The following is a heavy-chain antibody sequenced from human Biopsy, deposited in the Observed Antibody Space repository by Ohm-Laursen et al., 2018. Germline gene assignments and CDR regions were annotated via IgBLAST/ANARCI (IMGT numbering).Heavy chain of an antibody. J-gene: IGHJ4*02. CDR3: ARADMVTTIVDY. Sequence: SETLSLTCTVSGDSISSGGNYWSWIRQFTGKGLEWIAYIYHTGSTYYNPSLKSRLSIAIDTSKNQFSVSLRSVTAADTAVYYCARADMVTTIVDYWGQGTLVTVSS. CDR2: IYHTGST. V-gene: IGHV4-31*03. CDR1: GDSISSGGNY. D-gene: IGHD5-12*01.